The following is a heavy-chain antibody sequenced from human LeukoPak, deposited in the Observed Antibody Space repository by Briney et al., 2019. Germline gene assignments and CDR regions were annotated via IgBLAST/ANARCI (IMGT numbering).Heavy chain of an antibody. V-gene: IGHV3-48*03. CDR3: ARSSGFGEEGFDP. CDR2: ISSSGSTI. Sequence: PGGSLRFSCAASGFTFSSYEMNWVGQAPGKGLEGVSYISSSGSTIYYADPLKGRFTIPRENAKTSLYLKMNSLRAEDTAVYYCARSSGFGEEGFDPWGQGTLVTVSS. J-gene: IGHJ5*02. CDR1: GFTFSSYE. D-gene: IGHD3-10*01.